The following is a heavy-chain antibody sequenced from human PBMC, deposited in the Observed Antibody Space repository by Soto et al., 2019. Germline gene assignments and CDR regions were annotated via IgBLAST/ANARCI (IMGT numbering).Heavy chain of an antibody. D-gene: IGHD3-22*01. CDR3: AGRYYYDTGGYYDDEGVY. Sequence: QVQLVQSGAEVKKPGSSVKVSCKASGGTFNSFAISWVRQAPGQRLEWMGGIITFLGTANYAQKFQGRVTITADETTRTAYTELSSLRSEDTAMYYCAGRYYYDTGGYYDDEGVYWGQGTLVTVSS. J-gene: IGHJ4*02. CDR2: IITFLGTA. V-gene: IGHV1-69*12. CDR1: GGTFNSFA.